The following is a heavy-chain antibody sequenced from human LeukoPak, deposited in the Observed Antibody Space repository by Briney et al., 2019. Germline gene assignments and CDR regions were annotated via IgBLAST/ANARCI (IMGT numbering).Heavy chain of an antibody. CDR1: GYTFSGHF. CDR2: INPSGGST. J-gene: IGHJ4*02. D-gene: IGHD4/OR15-4a*01. Sequence: ASVKVSCKASGYTFSGHFLHWVRQAPGHGLEWMGIINPSGGSTSYAQKFQGRVTMTRDMSTSTVYMELSSLRSEDTAVYYCARDQFGASKVDHWGQGTKPTVSS. CDR3: ARDQFGASKVDH. V-gene: IGHV1-46*01.